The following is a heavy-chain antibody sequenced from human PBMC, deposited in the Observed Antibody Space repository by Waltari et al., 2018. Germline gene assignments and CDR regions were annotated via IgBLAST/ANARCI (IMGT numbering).Heavy chain of an antibody. D-gene: IGHD4-17*01. CDR2: MNPNSGNT. Sequence: QVQLVQSGAEVKKPGSSVKVSCKASGGTFSSYAISWVRQAPGQGLEWMGWMNPNSGNTGYAQKFQGRVTMTRNTSISTAYMELSSLRSEDTAVYYCARAVPTNYGDYVFDYWGQGTLVTVSS. CDR1: GGTFSSYA. J-gene: IGHJ4*02. CDR3: ARAVPTNYGDYVFDY. V-gene: IGHV1-8*02.